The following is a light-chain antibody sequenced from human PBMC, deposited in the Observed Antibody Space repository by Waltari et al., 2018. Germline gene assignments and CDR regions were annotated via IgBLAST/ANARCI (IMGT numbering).Light chain of an antibody. CDR2: EGT. J-gene: IGLJ3*02. CDR1: SDDVGNYNL. CDR3: CSFASTSTLNWV. Sequence: QSALTQPASVSGSPGQSVTISCTETSDDVGNYNLFPWYQQPPGTGPQLMIYEGTKRPSGVSTRFSGSKSGNTASLTISGLQAEDEADYYCCSFASTSTLNWVFGGGTKLTVL. V-gene: IGLV2-23*01.